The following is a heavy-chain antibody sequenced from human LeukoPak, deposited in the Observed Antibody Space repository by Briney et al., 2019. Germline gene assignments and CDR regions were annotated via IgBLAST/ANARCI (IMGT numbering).Heavy chain of an antibody. CDR1: GGTFSSYS. D-gene: IGHD3-10*01. CDR2: IIPIFDTA. J-gene: IGHJ6*03. CDR3: ARLSAPKYYYGSGTYWTQNYYYYMGV. V-gene: IGHV1-69*13. Sequence: GASVKVSCKASGGTFSSYSINWVRQAPGQGLEWMGGIIPIFDTANYAPNFQGRVTITADESTSTAYMELSSLRSEDTAVYYCARLSAPKYYYGSGTYWTQNYYYYMGVWGKGTTVTISS.